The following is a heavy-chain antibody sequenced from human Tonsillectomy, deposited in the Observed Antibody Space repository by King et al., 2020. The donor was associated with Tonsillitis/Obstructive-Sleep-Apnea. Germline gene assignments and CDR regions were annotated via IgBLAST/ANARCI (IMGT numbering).Heavy chain of an antibody. CDR2: ISYDESNK. CDR1: GFTFSSYA. D-gene: IGHD1-7*01. V-gene: IGHV3-30*09. J-gene: IGHJ4*02. CDR3: ARGWNSFVWYFDY. Sequence: VQLVESGGGVVQPGRSLRLSCAASGFTFSSYAMHWVRQAPGKGLEWVAVISYDESNKYYADSMKGRFAISRDNSKNTLYLQMNSLRAEDTAVYYCARGWNSFVWYFDYWGQGTLVTVSS.